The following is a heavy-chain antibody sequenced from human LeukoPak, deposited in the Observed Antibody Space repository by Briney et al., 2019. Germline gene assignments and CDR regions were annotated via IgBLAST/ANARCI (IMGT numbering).Heavy chain of an antibody. D-gene: IGHD3-3*01. CDR2: IWSDGSNK. CDR3: ARQPIYDFWSGYAHFDY. Sequence: GGSLRLSCAASGFTISSYGMHWVRQAPGKGLEWVAVIWSDGSNKYYADSVKGRFTISRDNAKNSLYLQMNSLRAEDTAVYYCARQPIYDFWSGYAHFDYWGQGTLVTVSS. J-gene: IGHJ4*02. V-gene: IGHV3-33*01. CDR1: GFTISSYG.